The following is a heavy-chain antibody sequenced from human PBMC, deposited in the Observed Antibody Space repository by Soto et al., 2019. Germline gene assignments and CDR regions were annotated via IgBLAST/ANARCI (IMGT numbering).Heavy chain of an antibody. Sequence: HPGGSLRLSCAASGFTFSSYSMNWVRQVPGKGLEWVSFIGSSSGTIFYADSVKGRFTISRDNAKNSLYLQMNGLRDEDTAVHYCAREEYVGFNCFAPWGQGTLVTVSS. CDR2: IGSSSGTI. CDR1: GFTFSSYS. D-gene: IGHD3-16*01. CDR3: AREEYVGFNCFAP. J-gene: IGHJ5*02. V-gene: IGHV3-48*02.